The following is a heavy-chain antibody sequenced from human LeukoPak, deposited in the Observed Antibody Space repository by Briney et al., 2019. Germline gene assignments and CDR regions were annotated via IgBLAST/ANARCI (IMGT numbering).Heavy chain of an antibody. V-gene: IGHV4-59*01. CDR2: IYYSGST. Sequence: SETLSLTCTVSGGSISRYYWSWIRQPPGKGLEWIGYIYYSGSTNYNPSLKSRVTISVDTSKNQFSLKLSSVTAADTAVYYCARVNLRGSQYNWFDPWGQGTLVTVSS. CDR3: ARVNLRGSQYNWFDP. J-gene: IGHJ5*02. CDR1: GGSISRYY. D-gene: IGHD1-1*01.